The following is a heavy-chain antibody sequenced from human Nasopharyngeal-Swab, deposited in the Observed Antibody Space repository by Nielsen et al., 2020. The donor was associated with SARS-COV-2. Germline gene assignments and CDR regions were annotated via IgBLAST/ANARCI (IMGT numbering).Heavy chain of an antibody. Sequence: GGSLRLSCAASWVTVSSNYMSWVRQAPGKGLEWVSVIYSGGSTYYADSVKGRFTISRDNSKNTLYLQMNSLRAEDTAVYYCARGGGDDYVWGSYNYYFDYWGQGTLVTVSS. V-gene: IGHV3-53*01. D-gene: IGHD3-16*01. CDR1: WVTVSSNY. J-gene: IGHJ4*02. CDR2: IYSGGST. CDR3: ARGGGDDYVWGSYNYYFDY.